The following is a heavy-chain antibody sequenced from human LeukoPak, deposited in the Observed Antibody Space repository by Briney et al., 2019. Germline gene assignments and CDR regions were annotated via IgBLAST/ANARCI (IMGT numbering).Heavy chain of an antibody. CDR3: ARGQITGYEVY. V-gene: IGHV1-46*01. CDR2: INPSGGST. D-gene: IGHD5-12*01. J-gene: IGHJ4*02. Sequence: VASVKVSCKASGYTFTSYYMHWVRQAPGQGLEWMGIINPSGGSTNYAQNFQGRVTMTRDTSISTAYMELSRLRSDDTAVYYCARGQITGYEVYWGQGTLVTVSS. CDR1: GYTFTSYY.